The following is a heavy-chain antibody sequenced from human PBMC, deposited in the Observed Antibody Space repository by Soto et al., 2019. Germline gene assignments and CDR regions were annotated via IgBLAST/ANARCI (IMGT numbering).Heavy chain of an antibody. Sequence: SETLSLTCTVSGGSISSSSYYWGWIRQPPGKGLEWIGSIYYSGSTYYNPSLKSRVTISVDTSKNQFSLKLSSVTAADTAVYYCARHNRDIVVEMDVWGKGTTVTVSS. CDR3: ARHNRDIVVEMDV. CDR2: IYYSGST. V-gene: IGHV4-39*01. D-gene: IGHD2-2*01. J-gene: IGHJ6*04. CDR1: GGSISSSSYY.